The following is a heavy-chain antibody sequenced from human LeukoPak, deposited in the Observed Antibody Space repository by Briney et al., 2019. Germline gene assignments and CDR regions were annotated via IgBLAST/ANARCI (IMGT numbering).Heavy chain of an antibody. D-gene: IGHD5-12*01. CDR1: GYTFTGYY. V-gene: IGHV1-2*02. CDR2: INPNSGDT. Sequence: ASVKVSCKASGYTFTGYYMHWVRQTPGQGLEWMGGINPNSGDTNYLQKFQGRVTMTRDTSIATVFMNLSRLGFDDTALYYCARGGYSGFSFDYWGQGTLVTVSS. J-gene: IGHJ4*02. CDR3: ARGGYSGFSFDY.